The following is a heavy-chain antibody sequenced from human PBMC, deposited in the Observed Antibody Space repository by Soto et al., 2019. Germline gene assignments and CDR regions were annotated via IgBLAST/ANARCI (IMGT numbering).Heavy chain of an antibody. D-gene: IGHD2-15*01. V-gene: IGHV3-23*01. J-gene: IGHJ4*02. CDR1: GFTFTSYA. CDR2: VSRGGST. Sequence: GGSLRLSCAASGFTFTSYAMGWVRQAPGKGLECVSVVSRGGSTHYADSVTGRFIVSRDNSKNTVSLQMNSLRADDTAVYYCAKRRGAGGHFDYWGQGALVTV. CDR3: AKRRGAGGHFDY.